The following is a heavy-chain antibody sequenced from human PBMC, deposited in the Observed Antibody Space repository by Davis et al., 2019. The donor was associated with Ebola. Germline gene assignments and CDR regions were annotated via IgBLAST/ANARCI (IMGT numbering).Heavy chain of an antibody. V-gene: IGHV3-30*02. CDR2: IRYDGSAK. CDR3: AKDGERGYSYGDH. CDR1: GFTFNAYG. D-gene: IGHD5-18*01. Sequence: PSETLSLTCAASGFTFNAYGMHWVRQAPGKGLECVAFIRYDGSAKYYADSVKGRFTVSRDNSKNTLYLQMHYLSADDTALYYCAKDGERGYSYGDHWGQGTLVTVSS. J-gene: IGHJ4*02.